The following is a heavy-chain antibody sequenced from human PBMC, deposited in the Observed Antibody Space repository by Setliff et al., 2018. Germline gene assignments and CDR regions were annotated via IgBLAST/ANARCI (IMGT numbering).Heavy chain of an antibody. CDR2: IRKDGSEK. D-gene: IGHD3-22*01. CDR3: AKDLRYYDSSAPKDY. CDR1: GFTFSTYW. Sequence: GGSLRLSCAASGFTFSTYWMNWVRQAPGKGLEWVASIRKDGSEKYYVDSVKGRFTISRDNAKNSVYLQMNSLRAEDTAVYYCAKDLRYYDSSAPKDYWGQGTLVTVSS. J-gene: IGHJ4*02. V-gene: IGHV3-7*03.